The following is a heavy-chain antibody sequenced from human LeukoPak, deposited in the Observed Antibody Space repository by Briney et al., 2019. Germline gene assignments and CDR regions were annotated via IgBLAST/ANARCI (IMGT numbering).Heavy chain of an antibody. V-gene: IGHV3-23*01. D-gene: IGHD5-12*01. CDR3: AKGGGYVTYYYMDV. CDR2: ISGSGGST. CDR1: GFTFSSYA. Sequence: PGGSLRLSCAASGFTFSSYAMSWVRQAPGKALEWVSAISGSGGSTYYADSVKGRFTISRDNSKNTLYLQMNSLRAEDTAVYYCAKGGGYVTYYYMDVWGKGTTVTVSS. J-gene: IGHJ6*03.